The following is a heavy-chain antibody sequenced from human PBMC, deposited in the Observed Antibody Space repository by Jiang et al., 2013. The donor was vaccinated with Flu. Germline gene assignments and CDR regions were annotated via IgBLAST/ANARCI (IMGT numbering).Heavy chain of an antibody. CDR2: IYWDDDK. CDR3: AHIGDYVTTVNWFDP. CDR1: GFSLSTSGVA. V-gene: IGHV2-5*06. J-gene: IGHJ5*02. Sequence: KPTQTLTLTCSFSGFSLSTSGVAVGWFRQPPGKALEWLALIYWDDDKPYSPSLKNRLTITKDTSKNXVVLTMTNMHPVDTATYYCAHIGDYVTTVNWFDPWGQGTLVTVSS. D-gene: IGHD3-10*01.